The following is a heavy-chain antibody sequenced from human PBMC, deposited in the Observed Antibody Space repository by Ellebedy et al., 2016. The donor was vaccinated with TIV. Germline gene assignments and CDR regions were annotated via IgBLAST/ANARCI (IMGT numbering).Heavy chain of an antibody. CDR2: IHDTGNS. CDR1: GGSISSHY. Sequence: SETLSLXCTVSGGSISSHYWSWIRQPPGKGLKWIGYIHDTGNSNYNPSLKSRVTMLVDTSKNQFSLKLGSVTAADTAVYYCASSPYGDYGIGYWGQGTLVTVSS. V-gene: IGHV4-59*11. D-gene: IGHD4-17*01. CDR3: ASSPYGDYGIGY. J-gene: IGHJ4*02.